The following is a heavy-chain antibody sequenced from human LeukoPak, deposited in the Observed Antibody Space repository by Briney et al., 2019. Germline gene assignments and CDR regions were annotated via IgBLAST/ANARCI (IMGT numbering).Heavy chain of an antibody. V-gene: IGHV3-11*01. CDR1: GFTFSDYY. Sequence: PGGSLRLSCAASGFTFSDYYMTWIRQAPGKGLEWVSYISSGGSAMYYADSVKGRFTISRDNAKNSLYLQMNSLRAEDTAVYYCAKDTIFGVVIMSYFDYWGQGTLVTVSS. J-gene: IGHJ4*02. CDR3: AKDTIFGVVIMSYFDY. CDR2: ISSGGSAM. D-gene: IGHD3-3*01.